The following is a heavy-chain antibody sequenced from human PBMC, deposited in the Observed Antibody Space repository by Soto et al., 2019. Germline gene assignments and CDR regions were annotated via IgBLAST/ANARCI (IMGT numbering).Heavy chain of an antibody. CDR3: ASRRSNACDDSSGYVVDY. CDR1: GGTFSSYT. D-gene: IGHD3-22*01. J-gene: IGHJ4*02. CDR2: IIPILGIA. V-gene: IGHV1-69*02. Sequence: ASVKVSCKASGGTFSSYTISWVRQAPGQGLEWMGRIIPILGIANYAQKFQGRVTITADKSTSTAYMELSSLRSEDTAVYYCASRRSNACDDSSGYVVDYWGQGTLVTVSS.